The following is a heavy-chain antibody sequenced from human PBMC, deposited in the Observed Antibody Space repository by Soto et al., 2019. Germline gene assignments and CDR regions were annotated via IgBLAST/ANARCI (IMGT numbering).Heavy chain of an antibody. CDR1: GYTFTSYA. D-gene: IGHD4-17*01. J-gene: IGHJ4*02. CDR2: INAGNGNT. V-gene: IGHV1-3*01. CDR3: ARAPYGGNPRLHN. Sequence: QVQLVQSGAEVKKPGASVKVCCKASGYTFTSYAMHWVRQAPGQRLEWMGWINAGNGNTKYSQKFQGRVTITRDTSASTAYMELSSLRSEDTAVYYCARAPYGGNPRLHNWGQGTLVTVSS.